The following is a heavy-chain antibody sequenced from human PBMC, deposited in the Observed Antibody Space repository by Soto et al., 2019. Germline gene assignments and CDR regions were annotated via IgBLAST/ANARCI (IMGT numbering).Heavy chain of an antibody. CDR1: GFTFSSYW. Sequence: GGSLRLSCAASGFTFSSYWMSWVRQAPGKGLEWVADIKQDGSEKYYVDSVKGRFTISRDNAKNSLYLQMNSLRAEDTAVYYCARPIVVVTITGFGYWGQGTLVTVSS. CDR3: ARPIVVVTITGFGY. V-gene: IGHV3-7*01. D-gene: IGHD3-22*01. J-gene: IGHJ4*02. CDR2: IKQDGSEK.